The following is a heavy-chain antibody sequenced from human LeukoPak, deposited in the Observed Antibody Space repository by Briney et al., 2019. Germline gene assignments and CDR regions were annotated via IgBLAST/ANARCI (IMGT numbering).Heavy chain of an antibody. J-gene: IGHJ4*02. D-gene: IGHD1-26*01. Sequence: SETLSLTCTVSGGSISSGSYYWSWIRQPAGKGLEWIGRIYTSGSTNYNPSLKSRVTISVDTSKNQFSLKLSSVTAADTAVYYCAVGSMAPWFDYWGQGTLVTVSS. CDR1: GGSISSGSYY. CDR3: AVGSMAPWFDY. CDR2: IYTSGST. V-gene: IGHV4-61*02.